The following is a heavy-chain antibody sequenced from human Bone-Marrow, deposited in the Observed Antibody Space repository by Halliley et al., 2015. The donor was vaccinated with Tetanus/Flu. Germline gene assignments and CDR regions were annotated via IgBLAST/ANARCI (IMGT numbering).Heavy chain of an antibody. CDR3: ANSPFGVVVPNWFDP. Sequence: QLVQSGAEVKKPGSSVKVSCKAYGGTFSSYAYNWVRQAPGQGLEWMGGIIPIFGRAHYAQRFQGRVTITADESTGTAYMDLSGLISEDTAVYYGANSPFGVVVPNWFDPWGQGTLVTVSS. J-gene: IGHJ5*02. V-gene: IGHV1-69*01. D-gene: IGHD3-3*01. CDR1: GGTFSSYA. CDR2: IIPIFGRA.